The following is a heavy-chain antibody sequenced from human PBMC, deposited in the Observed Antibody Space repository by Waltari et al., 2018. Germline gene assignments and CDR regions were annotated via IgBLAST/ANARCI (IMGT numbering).Heavy chain of an antibody. CDR1: GFTFTGHW. V-gene: IGHV3-7*01. CDR3: ARLAYSSSSWYLDS. CDR2: IHQDGVEK. D-gene: IGHD6-13*01. J-gene: IGHJ4*02. Sequence: EVRLVESGGGLVKPGGSLRLSCTASGFTFTGHWMSWVRQAPGKRLEWVANIHQDGVEKYHVDCVRGRFTVSRDNGKESLDLQMNSLRAEDTAVYYCARLAYSSSSWYLDSWGQGTLVTVSS.